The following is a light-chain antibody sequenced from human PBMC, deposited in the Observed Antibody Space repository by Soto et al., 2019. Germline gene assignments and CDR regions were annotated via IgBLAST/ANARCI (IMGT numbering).Light chain of an antibody. J-gene: IGKJ1*01. CDR2: GAS. CDR1: QSVSSSY. CDR3: QQYGSWT. V-gene: IGKV3-20*01. Sequence: GLTQSPGTLSLSPGERATLSCRASQSVSSSYLAWYQQKPGQAPRLLIYGASSRATGIPDRFSGSGSGTDFTLTISRLEPEDFAVYYCQQYGSWTFGQGTKVDIK.